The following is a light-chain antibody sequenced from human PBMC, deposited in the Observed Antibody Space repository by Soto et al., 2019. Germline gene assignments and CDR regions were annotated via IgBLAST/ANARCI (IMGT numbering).Light chain of an antibody. CDR3: QHYGTSLWT. J-gene: IGKJ1*01. Sequence: EIVMTQSPATLSVSPGERATLSCRASQSVSSNLAWYQQKPGQAPRLLIYGASTRATGIPARFSGSSTGTDFTLTICRLEPEDFAMYLCQHYGTSLWTFGQGTKVDIK. V-gene: IGKV3-15*01. CDR1: QSVSSN. CDR2: GAS.